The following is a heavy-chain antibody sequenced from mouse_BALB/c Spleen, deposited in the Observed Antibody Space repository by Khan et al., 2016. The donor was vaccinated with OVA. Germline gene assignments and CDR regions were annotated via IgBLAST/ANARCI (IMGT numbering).Heavy chain of an antibody. CDR2: ISYRGNT. CDR3: ARKDYYDYDTFPY. D-gene: IGHD2-4*01. V-gene: IGHV3-2*02. J-gene: IGHJ3*01. Sequence: EVQLVESGPGLVKPSQSLSLTCTVTCYSITSEYTWNWIRQFPGNKLVWMGFISYRGNTRFNPSLKSRIPITRDTSKNQFFLQLNSVTSEATATYYCARKDYYDYDTFPYWGQGTLVTVSA. CDR1: CYSITSEYT.